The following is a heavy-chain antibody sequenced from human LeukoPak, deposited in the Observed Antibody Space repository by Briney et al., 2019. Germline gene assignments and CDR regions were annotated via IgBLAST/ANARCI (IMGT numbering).Heavy chain of an antibody. V-gene: IGHV3-64D*09. CDR3: VKAIPAAWGAFDI. J-gene: IGHJ3*02. CDR2: IGTDGGGT. CDR1: GFTFSNYA. D-gene: IGHD6-25*01. Sequence: GGSLRLSCSASGFTFSNYAIHWVRQAPGKGLEYVSAIGTDGGGTYYADSVKGRFTISRDNSKNTLYLQMSSLRAEDTAVYYCVKAIPAAWGAFDICGQGTMVIVSS.